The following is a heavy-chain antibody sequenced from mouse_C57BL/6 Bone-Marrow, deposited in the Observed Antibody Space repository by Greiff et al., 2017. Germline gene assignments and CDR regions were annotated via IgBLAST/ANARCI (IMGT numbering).Heavy chain of an antibody. D-gene: IGHD1-1*01. J-gene: IGHJ3*01. CDR1: GYTFTSYW. Sequence: VQLQQPGAELVKPGASVKLSCQASGYTFTSYWMHWVKQRPGRGLEWIGRIDPNSGGTKYNEKFKSKAPLTVEQPSSTSYMQLSSLTSEDSAVYYCARSDYGSSYGFAYWGQGTLVTVSA. V-gene: IGHV1-72*01. CDR2: IDPNSGGT. CDR3: ARSDYGSSYGFAY.